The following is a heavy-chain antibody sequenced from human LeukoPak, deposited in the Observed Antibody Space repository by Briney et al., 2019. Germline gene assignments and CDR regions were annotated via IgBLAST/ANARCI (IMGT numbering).Heavy chain of an antibody. CDR1: GFTFSSYA. Sequence: GGSLRLSCAASGFTFSSYAMTWVRQAPGKGLEWVSVISGSGGTTYYAVSVKGRFTISRDNSKNTLYLQMNSLRAEDTAVYYCAKDVPGGWWYFDLWGRGTLVTVSS. D-gene: IGHD6-19*01. CDR2: ISGSGGTT. V-gene: IGHV3-23*01. CDR3: AKDVPGGWWYFDL. J-gene: IGHJ2*01.